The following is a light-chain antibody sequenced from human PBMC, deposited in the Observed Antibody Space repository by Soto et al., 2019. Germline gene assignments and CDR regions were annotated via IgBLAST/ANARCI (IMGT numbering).Light chain of an antibody. CDR1: QSLRSTY. Sequence: IVSTQSPDTLSLSPGVRATLSCRASQSLRSTYLAWYQQKPGQAPRLLIYKASSRATGIPDRFSGSGSGTDFTLTISRLEPEDFAVYYCQQYGSSPWTLGQRTKVDIK. CDR3: QQYGSSPWT. J-gene: IGKJ1*01. CDR2: KAS. V-gene: IGKV3-20*01.